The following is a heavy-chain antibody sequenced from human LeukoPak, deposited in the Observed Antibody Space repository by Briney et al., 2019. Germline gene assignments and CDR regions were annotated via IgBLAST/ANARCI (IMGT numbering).Heavy chain of an antibody. Sequence: GGSLRLSCAASGFTFSSYATSWVRQAPGKGLEWVSAISGSSGSTYYADSVKGRFTISRDNSKNTLYLQMNSLRAEDTAVYYCAKDFLLWELPPRMRGNYWGQGTLVTVSS. CDR2: ISGSSGST. V-gene: IGHV3-23*01. J-gene: IGHJ4*02. D-gene: IGHD1-26*01. CDR1: GFTFSSYA. CDR3: AKDFLLWELPPRMRGNY.